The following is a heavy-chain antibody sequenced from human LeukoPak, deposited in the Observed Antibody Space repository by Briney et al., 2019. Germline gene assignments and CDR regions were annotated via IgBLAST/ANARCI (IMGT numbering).Heavy chain of an antibody. V-gene: IGHV1-3*01. CDR3: ARVISDCANFNCFKGYFDY. CDR1: GYTFTNYA. J-gene: IGHJ4*01. Sequence: EASVNVSFKASGYTFTNYAIHWVRQAPGQSLEWLGWINAGNGNTKYSQKFQARVTFTRDTSANTAYMELSSLRSEDTTIYFCARVISDCANFNCFKGYFDYWGQGTPVTVSS. D-gene: IGHD5/OR15-5a*01. CDR2: INAGNGNT.